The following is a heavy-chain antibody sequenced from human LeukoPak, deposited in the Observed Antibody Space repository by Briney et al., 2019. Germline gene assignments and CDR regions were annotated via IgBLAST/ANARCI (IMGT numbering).Heavy chain of an antibody. CDR3: AKGPEYSYGLDCFDY. CDR1: GFTFSSYA. CDR2: ISGSGGST. Sequence: PGGSLRLSCAASGFTFSSYAMSWVRQAPGKGLEWVSAISGSGGSTYYADSVKGRFTISRDNSKNALYLQMNSLGAEDTAVYYCAKGPEYSYGLDCFDYWGQGTLVTVSS. D-gene: IGHD5-18*01. J-gene: IGHJ4*02. V-gene: IGHV3-23*01.